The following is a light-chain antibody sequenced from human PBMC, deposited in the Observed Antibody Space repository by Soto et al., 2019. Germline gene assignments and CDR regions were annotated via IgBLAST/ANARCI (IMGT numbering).Light chain of an antibody. CDR2: RNN. CDR1: SSNIGSNY. V-gene: IGLV1-47*01. Sequence: QSVLTQPPSASGTPGQRVTISCSGSSSNIGSNYVYWYQQLPGTAPKLLIYRNNQRPSGVPDPFSGSKSGTSASLAISGLRSEDEADYYCAAWDDSLSGRVVFGGGTKLTVL. J-gene: IGLJ2*01. CDR3: AAWDDSLSGRVV.